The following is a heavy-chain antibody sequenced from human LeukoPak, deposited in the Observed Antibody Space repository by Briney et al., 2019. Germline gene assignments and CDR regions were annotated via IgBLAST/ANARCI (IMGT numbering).Heavy chain of an antibody. CDR1: GGSFSGYY. CDR3: VSGSRITMVRGVISDY. Sequence: SETLSLTCAVYGGSFSGYYWSWLRQPPGKGLEWIGEINHSGSTNYNPSLKSRVTISVDTSKNQFSLKLSSVTAADTAVYYCVSGSRITMVRGVISDYWGQGTLVTVSS. V-gene: IGHV4-34*01. D-gene: IGHD3-10*01. CDR2: INHSGST. J-gene: IGHJ4*02.